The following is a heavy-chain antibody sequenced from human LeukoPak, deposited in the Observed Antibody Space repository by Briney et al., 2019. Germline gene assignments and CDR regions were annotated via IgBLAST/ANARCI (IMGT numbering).Heavy chain of an antibody. D-gene: IGHD6-13*01. CDR2: VNSDESNI. J-gene: IGHJ3*02. CDR1: GFTFNAYW. V-gene: IGHV3-74*01. CDR3: ARSATPGAANDASDI. Sequence: PGGSLRLSCAASGFTFNAYWRHWVRQAQGKGLGWVSRVNSDESNIKYADSVKGRFTISRDNGKNTLYLQMNNLRAEDTAVYYCARSATPGAANDASDIWGQGTMVTVAS.